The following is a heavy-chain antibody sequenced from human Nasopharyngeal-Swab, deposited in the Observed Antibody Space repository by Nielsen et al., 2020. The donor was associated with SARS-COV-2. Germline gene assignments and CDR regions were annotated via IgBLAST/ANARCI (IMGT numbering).Heavy chain of an antibody. D-gene: IGHD3-22*01. CDR3: TRVFPDYYDSSGYLDY. CDR2: IYYSGST. Sequence: WIRQPPGKGLEWIGYIYYSGSTYYNPSLKSRVTISVDTSKNQFSLKLSSVTAVDTAVYYCTRVFPDYYDSSGYLDYWGQGTLVTVSS. J-gene: IGHJ4*02. V-gene: IGHV4-30-4*01.